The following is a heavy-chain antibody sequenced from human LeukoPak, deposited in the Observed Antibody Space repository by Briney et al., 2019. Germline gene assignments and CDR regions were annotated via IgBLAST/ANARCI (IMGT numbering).Heavy chain of an antibody. J-gene: IGHJ4*02. CDR3: ASCSRSAYYDILPAYYDY. CDR2: ISYDGGKE. D-gene: IGHD3-9*01. CDR1: GFSFNNFA. Sequence: GGSLRLSCVASGFSFNNFAMHWVRQAPGRGLEWVAVISYDGGKEHYAESMKGRFTISRDNSNNTLYLEINSPTPEDTAIYYCASCSRSAYYDILPAYYDYWGQGTQVTVSS. V-gene: IGHV3-30-3*01.